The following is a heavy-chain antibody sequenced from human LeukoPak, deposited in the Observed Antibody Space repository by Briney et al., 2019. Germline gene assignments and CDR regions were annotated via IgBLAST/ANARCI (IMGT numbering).Heavy chain of an antibody. CDR1: GFTFSSYG. CDR3: AKDPTYGDYLNWFDP. Sequence: PGGSLRLSCAASGFTFSSYGMSWVRQAPGKGLEWVPAISGSGGSTYYADSVKGRFTISRDNSKNTLYLQMNSLRAEDTAVYYCAKDPTYGDYLNWFDPWGQGTLVTVSS. J-gene: IGHJ5*02. V-gene: IGHV3-23*01. CDR2: ISGSGGST. D-gene: IGHD4-17*01.